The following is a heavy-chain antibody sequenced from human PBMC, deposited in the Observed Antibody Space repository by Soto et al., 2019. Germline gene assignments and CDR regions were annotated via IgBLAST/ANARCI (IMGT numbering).Heavy chain of an antibody. CDR3: ARDSGIVVVVAATDYGMDV. CDR1: GGSISSSNW. D-gene: IGHD2-15*01. CDR2: IYHSGST. J-gene: IGHJ6*02. Sequence: SETLSLTCAVSGGSISSSNWWSWVRQPPGKGLEWIGEIYHSGSTNYNPSLKSRVTISVDKSKNQFSLKLSSVTAADTAVYYCARDSGIVVVVAATDYGMDVWGLGTTVTVSS. V-gene: IGHV4-4*02.